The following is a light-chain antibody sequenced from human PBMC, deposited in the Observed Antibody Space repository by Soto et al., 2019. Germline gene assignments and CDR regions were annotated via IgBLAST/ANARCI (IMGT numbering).Light chain of an antibody. Sequence: EVVMTQSPATLSVSPGERATLSCRASQSVSSNLAWYQQKPGQAPRLLIYGASTRATGIPARFSGSGSGTEVTLTISSLQSEDFAVYYCHQYSSWPPGQTFGQGTKVEIK. V-gene: IGKV3-15*01. CDR2: GAS. CDR1: QSVSSN. CDR3: HQYSSWPPGQT. J-gene: IGKJ1*01.